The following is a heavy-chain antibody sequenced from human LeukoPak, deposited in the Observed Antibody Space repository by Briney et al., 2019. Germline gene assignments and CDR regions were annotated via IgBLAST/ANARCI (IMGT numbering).Heavy chain of an antibody. D-gene: IGHD3-10*01. V-gene: IGHV4-59*08. CDR3: ARQKPGSYAFDI. CDR1: GFSISSYY. CDR2: IYYSGST. Sequence: SETLSLTCTASGFSISSYYWSWIRQPPGKGLEWIGYIYYSGSTTYNPSLKSGVTTSLETTKNKFSLRLSSVTAADTAMYYCARQKPGSYAFDIWGQGATVTVSS. J-gene: IGHJ3*02.